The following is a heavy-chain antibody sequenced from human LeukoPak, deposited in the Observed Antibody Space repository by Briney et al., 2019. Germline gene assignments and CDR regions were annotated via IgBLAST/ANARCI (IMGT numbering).Heavy chain of an antibody. J-gene: IGHJ4*02. V-gene: IGHV3-30*03. D-gene: IGHD5-24*01. CDR2: ISYDGGNE. CDR1: GFTFSNYG. CDR3: ARGAGYNYPYYFDY. Sequence: GGSLRLSCVASGFTFSNYGMHWVRQAPGKGLEWVAVISYDGGNEYYVDSVKGRFTISRDNSKNTLYLQMNSLRAEDTAVYYCARGAGYNYPYYFDYWGQGTLVTVSS.